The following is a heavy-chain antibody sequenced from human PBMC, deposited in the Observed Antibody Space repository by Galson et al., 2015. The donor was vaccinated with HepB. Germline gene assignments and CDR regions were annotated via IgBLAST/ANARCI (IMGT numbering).Heavy chain of an antibody. V-gene: IGHV3-23*01. Sequence: SLRLSCAASGFTFSRYAMTWVRQAPGKGLEWDSSITSSGGKTYYTDSVKGRFTISRDNSRNTVLLQLNSLRAEDTAVYYCAKDGIMVANNPYQLHFWGQGTLVSVSS. CDR1: GFTFSRYA. CDR2: ITSSGGKT. J-gene: IGHJ4*02. D-gene: IGHD2-15*01. CDR3: AKDGIMVANNPYQLHF.